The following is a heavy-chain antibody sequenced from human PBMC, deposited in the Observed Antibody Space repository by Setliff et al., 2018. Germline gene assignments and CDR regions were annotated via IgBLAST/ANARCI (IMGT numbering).Heavy chain of an antibody. V-gene: IGHV1-18*01. J-gene: IGHJ5*02. CDR1: GYNFITFG. CDR2: ISAYNGNT. D-gene: IGHD3-22*01. Sequence: ASVKVSCKTSGYNFITFGISWVRQAPGQGLEWMGWISAYNGNTNYAQKLQGRVTMATDTSTSTAYMEVRSLRSDDTAVYYCARSYDSSGSDWFDPWGQGTLVTVSS. CDR3: ARSYDSSGSDWFDP.